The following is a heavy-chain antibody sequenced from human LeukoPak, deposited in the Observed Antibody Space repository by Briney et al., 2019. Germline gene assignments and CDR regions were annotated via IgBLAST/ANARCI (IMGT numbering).Heavy chain of an antibody. CDR3: ASRRDDSSGWFSIDY. Sequence: SETLSLTCTVSGGSISSSSYYRGWIRQPPGKGLEWIGSIYYSGSTYYNPSLKSRVTISVDTSKNQFSLKLSSVTAADTAVYYCASRRDDSSGWFSIDYWGQGTLVTVSS. D-gene: IGHD6-19*01. V-gene: IGHV4-39*01. J-gene: IGHJ4*02. CDR2: IYYSGST. CDR1: GGSISSSSYY.